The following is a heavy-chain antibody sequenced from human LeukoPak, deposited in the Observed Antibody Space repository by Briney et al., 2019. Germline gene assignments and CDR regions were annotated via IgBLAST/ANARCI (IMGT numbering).Heavy chain of an antibody. J-gene: IGHJ4*02. Sequence: GGSLRLSCAASGFTFSSYAMSWVRQAPGKGLEWVSAISGSGGSTYYADSVKGRFTISRDNSKNTLYLQMNSLRAEDTAVYYCAKGFSGRAYDFWTFDYWGQGTLVTVSS. V-gene: IGHV3-23*01. CDR3: AKGFSGRAYDFWTFDY. CDR1: GFTFSSYA. D-gene: IGHD3-3*01. CDR2: ISGSGGST.